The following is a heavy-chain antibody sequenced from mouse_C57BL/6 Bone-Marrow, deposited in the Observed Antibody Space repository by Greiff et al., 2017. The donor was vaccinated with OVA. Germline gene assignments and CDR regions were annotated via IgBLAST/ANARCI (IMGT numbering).Heavy chain of an antibody. CDR2: IYPRDGST. CDR3: ARMGGSSDWYFDV. J-gene: IGHJ1*03. Sequence: QVQLKESDAELVKPGASVKLSCKVSGYTFTDHPIHWMKQRPEPGLDWIGYIYPRDGSTKYNEKFKGKATLTAANSSSPASMQLKSLTSEDSAGYCCARMGGSSDWYFDVWGTGTTVTVSS. V-gene: IGHV1-78*01. CDR1: GYTFTDHP. D-gene: IGHD1-1*01.